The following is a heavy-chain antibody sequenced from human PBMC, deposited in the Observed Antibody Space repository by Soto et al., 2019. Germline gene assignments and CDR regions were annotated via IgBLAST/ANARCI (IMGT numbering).Heavy chain of an antibody. J-gene: IGHJ4*02. CDR2: IYYSGST. V-gene: IGHV4-31*03. CDR1: GGSISSGGYY. CDR3: ARVGSTVTTYFDY. D-gene: IGHD4-4*01. Sequence: SETLSLTCTVSGGSISSGGYYWSWLRQHPGKGLEWIWYIYYSGSTYYNPSLKSRVTISVDTSKNQFSLKLSSVTAADTAVYYCARVGSTVTTYFDYWGQGTLVTVSS.